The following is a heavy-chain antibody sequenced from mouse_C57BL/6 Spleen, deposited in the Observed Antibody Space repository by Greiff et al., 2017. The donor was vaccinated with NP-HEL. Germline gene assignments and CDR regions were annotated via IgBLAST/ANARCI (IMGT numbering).Heavy chain of an antibody. V-gene: IGHV1-80*01. J-gene: IGHJ3*01. Sequence: VNLVESGAELVKPGASVKISCKASGYAFSSYWMNWVKQRPGKGLEWIGQIYPGDGDTNYNGKFKGKATLTADKSSSTAYMQLSSLTSEDSAVYFCARGYSNYGGFAYWGQGTLVTVSA. CDR1: GYAFSSYW. D-gene: IGHD2-5*01. CDR2: IYPGDGDT. CDR3: ARGYSNYGGFAY.